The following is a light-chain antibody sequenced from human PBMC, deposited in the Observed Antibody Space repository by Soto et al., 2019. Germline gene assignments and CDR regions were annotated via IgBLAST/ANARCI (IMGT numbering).Light chain of an antibody. J-gene: IGLJ1*01. CDR1: SSDVGGYNY. CDR3: SSYAGSNNPLYV. Sequence: LTQPPSASGSPGQSVTISCTGTSSDVGGYNYVSWYQQHPGKAPKLMIYEVSKRPSGVPDRFSGSKSGNTASLTVSGLQAEDEADYYCSSYAGSNNPLYVFGTGTKVTVL. CDR2: EVS. V-gene: IGLV2-8*01.